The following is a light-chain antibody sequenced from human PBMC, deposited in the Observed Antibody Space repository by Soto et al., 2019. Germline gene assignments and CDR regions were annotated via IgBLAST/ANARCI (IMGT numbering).Light chain of an antibody. Sequence: QSVLTQPASVSGSPGQSITISYTGTSSDVGGYNYVSWYQQHPGKAPKLMIYDVSNRPSGVSNRFSGSKSGNTASLAISGLQAEDEADYFCSSYTSSGTFVVFGGGTQLTVL. CDR1: SSDVGGYNY. CDR3: SSYTSSGTFVV. V-gene: IGLV2-14*01. J-gene: IGLJ2*01. CDR2: DVS.